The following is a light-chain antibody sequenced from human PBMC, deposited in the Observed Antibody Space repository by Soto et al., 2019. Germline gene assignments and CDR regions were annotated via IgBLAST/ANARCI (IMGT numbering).Light chain of an antibody. CDR3: QQYGSSPWT. Sequence: EIVLTQSPGTLSLSPGERATLSCRASQSVSSSYLAWYQQKPGQAPRLLIYGASNRAAGIPDRISGSGSGTDFTLTISRLEHADCAVYYCQQYGSSPWTFGQGTKVEIK. CDR1: QSVSSSY. CDR2: GAS. J-gene: IGKJ1*01. V-gene: IGKV3-20*01.